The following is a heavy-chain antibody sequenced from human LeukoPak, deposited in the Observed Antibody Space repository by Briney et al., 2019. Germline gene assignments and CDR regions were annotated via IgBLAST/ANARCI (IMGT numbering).Heavy chain of an antibody. J-gene: IGHJ6*02. CDR2: ISGSGSDL. CDR1: GFSFSGYY. Sequence: GGSLRLSCVACGFSFSGYYMSWIRQAPGGGLEWISYISGSGSDLYYADSVKGRFTISRDNANNSLYLQMNSLRAEDTAVYYCARSIGYYYTMDVWGQGTTVTVSS. CDR3: ARSIGYYYTMDV. D-gene: IGHD3-22*01. V-gene: IGHV3-11*01.